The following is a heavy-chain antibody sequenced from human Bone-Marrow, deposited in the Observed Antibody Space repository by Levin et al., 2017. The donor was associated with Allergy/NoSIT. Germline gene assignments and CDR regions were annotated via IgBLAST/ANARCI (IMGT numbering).Heavy chain of an antibody. CDR3: ARDYCSSTSCYRTYGMDV. Sequence: GESLKISCAASGFTFSSYSMNWVRQAPGKGLEWVSSISSSSSYIYYADSVKGRFTISRDNAKNSLYLQMNSLRAEDTAVYYCARDYCSSTSCYRTYGMDVWGQGTTVTVSS. J-gene: IGHJ6*02. CDR1: GFTFSSYS. CDR2: ISSSSSYI. D-gene: IGHD2-2*01. V-gene: IGHV3-21*01.